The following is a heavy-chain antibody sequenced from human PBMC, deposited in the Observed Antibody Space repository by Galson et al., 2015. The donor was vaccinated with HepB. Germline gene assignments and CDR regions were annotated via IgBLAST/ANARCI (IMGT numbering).Heavy chain of an antibody. Sequence: SLRLSCAASGFTFSSYWMSWVRQAPGKGLEWVANIKQDGSEKYYVDSVKGRFTISRDNAKNSLYLQMNSLRAEDTAVYYCARVSPTTTYCSGGSCYPLGGMDVWGQGTTVTVSS. CDR3: ARVSPTTTYCSGGSCYPLGGMDV. CDR1: GFTFSSYW. D-gene: IGHD2-15*01. CDR2: IKQDGSEK. V-gene: IGHV3-7*03. J-gene: IGHJ6*02.